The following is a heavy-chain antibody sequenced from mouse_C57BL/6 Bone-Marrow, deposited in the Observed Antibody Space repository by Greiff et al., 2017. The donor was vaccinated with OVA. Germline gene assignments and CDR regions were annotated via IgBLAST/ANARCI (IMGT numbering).Heavy chain of an antibody. V-gene: IGHV14-2*01. Sequence: VQLKQSGAELVKPGASVKLSCTASGFNIKDYYMHWVKQSPEQSLEWIGGINPEDGETIYPPKFQGKATITADTSSNTAYVQLSSLTSEATDVYYCARKGWGDWYFDDWGTGTTVTVSS. D-gene: IGHD2-3*01. CDR2: INPEDGET. CDR3: ARKGWGDWYFDD. CDR1: GFNIKDYY. J-gene: IGHJ1*03.